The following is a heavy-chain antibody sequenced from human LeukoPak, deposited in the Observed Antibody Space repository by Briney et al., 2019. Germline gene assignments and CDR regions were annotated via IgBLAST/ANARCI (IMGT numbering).Heavy chain of an antibody. CDR1: GFTFSSYS. D-gene: IGHD4-17*01. V-gene: IGHV3-21*01. Sequence: GGSLRLSCAASGFTFSSYSMNWVRQAPGKGLEWVSSISSSSSYIYYADSVKGRFTISRDNAKNSLYLQMNSLRAEDTAVYYCAREAYDDYPRPRAFDIWGQGTMVTVSS. CDR2: ISSSSSYI. J-gene: IGHJ3*02. CDR3: AREAYDDYPRPRAFDI.